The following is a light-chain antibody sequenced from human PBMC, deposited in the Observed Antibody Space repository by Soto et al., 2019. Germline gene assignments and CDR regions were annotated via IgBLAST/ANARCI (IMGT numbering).Light chain of an antibody. J-gene: IGKJ5*01. V-gene: IGKV1-9*01. CDR1: QGISTY. Sequence: DIQMTQSPSFLSASVGDRVTITCRASQGISTYLAWYQQKPGKAPKLLIYAASTLQSGVPLSFSGSGSGTSFTLTISSLQPEEFATYYCQKLLSYPITCGHGTRLAIK. CDR3: QKLLSYPIT. CDR2: AAS.